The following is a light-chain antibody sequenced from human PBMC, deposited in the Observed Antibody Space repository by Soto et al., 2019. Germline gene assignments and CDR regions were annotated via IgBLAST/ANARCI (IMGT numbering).Light chain of an antibody. J-gene: IGKJ3*01. Sequence: DIQLTQSPSFLSASVGDRVTITCRASQTVSSYLVWYQQKPGKAPKVLITDASTLQSGVPSRFSGSGFGTEFTLTIRGLQPEDVATYYCQQLNNFVTFGPGTKVYI. V-gene: IGKV1-9*01. CDR2: DAS. CDR1: QTVSSY. CDR3: QQLNNFVT.